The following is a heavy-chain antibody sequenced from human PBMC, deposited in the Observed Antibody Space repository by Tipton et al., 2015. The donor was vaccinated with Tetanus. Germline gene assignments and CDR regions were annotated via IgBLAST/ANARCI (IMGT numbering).Heavy chain of an antibody. CDR3: ARGCTSCAVWYDFDH. J-gene: IGHJ4*02. V-gene: IGHV3-7*04. CDR1: GVTVSGNY. CDR2: IRHDGGET. Sequence: GSLRLSCAASGVTVSGNYMSWVRQAPGKGLEWVANIRHDGGETFYMDSLKGRFTISRDNARDSLFLEVNSLRVEDTAVYYCARGCTSCAVWYDFDHWGQGTLVTVSS. D-gene: IGHD2-15*01.